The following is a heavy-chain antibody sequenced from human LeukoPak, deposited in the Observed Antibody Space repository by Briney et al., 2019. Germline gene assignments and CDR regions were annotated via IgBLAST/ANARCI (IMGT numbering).Heavy chain of an antibody. V-gene: IGHV3-23*01. CDR3: ATYRQVLLPFES. CDR1: GFTFSTFA. CDR2: IFPSGGEI. Sequence: GGSLRLSCAASGFTFSTFAMIWVRQPPGKGLEWVSSIFPSGGEIHYADSVRGRFTISRDNSKSTLFLQMNSLRAEDTAIYYCATYRQVLLPFESWGQGTLVTVSS. D-gene: IGHD2/OR15-2a*01. J-gene: IGHJ4*02.